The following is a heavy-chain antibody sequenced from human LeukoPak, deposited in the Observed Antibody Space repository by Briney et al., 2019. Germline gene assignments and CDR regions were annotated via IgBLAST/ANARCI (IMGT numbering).Heavy chain of an antibody. J-gene: IGHJ4*02. CDR2: INQDGRET. V-gene: IGHV3-7*01. CDR3: ARRYYFDY. Sequence: GGSLRLSCAPSGFTFSSYWMSWVRQAPGRGLEWVANINQDGRETDYLDSVKGRFTISRDNAKNSVYLQMNSLRVEDTAVYYCARRYYFDYWGQGTLVTVS. CDR1: GFTFSSYW.